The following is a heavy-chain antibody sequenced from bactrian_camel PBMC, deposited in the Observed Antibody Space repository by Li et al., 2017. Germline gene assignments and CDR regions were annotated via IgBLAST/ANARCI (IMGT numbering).Heavy chain of an antibody. Sequence: VQLVESGGGSVQAGGSLRLSCAASDYTYSSYGTYCLGWFRQSPGKEHEGVAAIFPLGGSTWYADSVKGRFTISQDDAKNTLYLQMNSLKTEDTARYFCATQEYGLGMRYWGQGTQVTVS. CDR1: DYTYSSYG. CDR3: ATQEYGLGMRY. J-gene: IGHJ4*01. V-gene: IGHV3S1*01. CDR2: IFPLGGST. D-gene: IGHD5*01.